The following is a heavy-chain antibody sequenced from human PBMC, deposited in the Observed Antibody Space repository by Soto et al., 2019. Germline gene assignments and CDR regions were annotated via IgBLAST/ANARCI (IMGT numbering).Heavy chain of an antibody. Sequence: SETLSLTCTVSGGSISTSAYCWSRIRQHPGKGLEWIGYIYYSGSTYYNPSLKSRVTISVDTSKNQFSLKLSSVTAADTAVYYCARVFGFGGMDVWGQGTTVTVSS. D-gene: IGHD3-10*01. J-gene: IGHJ6*02. V-gene: IGHV4-31*03. CDR2: IYYSGST. CDR1: GGSISTSAYC. CDR3: ARVFGFGGMDV.